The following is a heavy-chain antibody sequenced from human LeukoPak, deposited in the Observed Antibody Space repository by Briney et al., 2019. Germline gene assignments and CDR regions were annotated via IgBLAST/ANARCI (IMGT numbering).Heavy chain of an antibody. V-gene: IGHV1-2*02. J-gene: IGHJ4*02. Sequence: ASVKVSCKVSGYTLTELSMHWVRQAPGQGLEWMGWINPNSGGTNYAQKFQGRVTMTRDTSISTAYMELSRLRSDDTAVYYCARGLGYCSGGSCSWGQGTLVTVSS. CDR3: ARGLGYCSGGSCS. CDR2: INPNSGGT. D-gene: IGHD2-15*01. CDR1: GYTLTELS.